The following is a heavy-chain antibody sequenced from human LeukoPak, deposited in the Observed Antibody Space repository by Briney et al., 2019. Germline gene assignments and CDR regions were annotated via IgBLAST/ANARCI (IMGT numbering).Heavy chain of an antibody. Sequence: GGSLRLSCAASGFTVSSNYMSWVRQAPGKGLEWVSGINWNGGSTGYADSVKGRFTISRDNAKNSLYLQMNSLRAEDTALYYCARYSGSSRLYYYYGMDVWGQGTTVTVSS. CDR2: INWNGGST. J-gene: IGHJ6*02. CDR3: ARYSGSSRLYYYYGMDV. V-gene: IGHV3-20*04. CDR1: GFTVSSNY. D-gene: IGHD1-26*01.